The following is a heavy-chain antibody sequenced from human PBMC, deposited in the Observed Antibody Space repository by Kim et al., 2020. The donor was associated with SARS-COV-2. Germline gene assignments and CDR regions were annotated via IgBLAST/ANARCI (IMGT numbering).Heavy chain of an antibody. CDR1: GFTFSSYG. J-gene: IGHJ5*02. V-gene: IGHV3-30*18. Sequence: GGSLRLSCAASGFTFSSYGMHWVRQAPGKGLEWVAVISYDGSNKYYADSVKGRFTISRDNSKNTLYLQMNSLRAEDTAVYYCAKELLRRKQNWFDPWGQGTLVTVSS. CDR2: ISYDGSNK. CDR3: AKELLRRKQNWFDP.